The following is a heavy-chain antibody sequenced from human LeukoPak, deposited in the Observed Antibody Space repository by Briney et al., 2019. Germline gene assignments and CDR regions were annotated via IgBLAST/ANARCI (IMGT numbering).Heavy chain of an antibody. CDR2: INSDGSST. D-gene: IGHD6-13*01. J-gene: IGHJ4*02. CDR3: ARANIPAADFDY. CDR1: GFTFSSYW. Sequence: PGGSLRLSCAASGFTFSSYWMHWVRQVPGKGLVWVSRINSDGSSTTYADSVEGRFTISRDNAKNTLYLQMNSLRAEDTAVYYCARANIPAADFDYWGQGTLVTVSS. V-gene: IGHV3-74*01.